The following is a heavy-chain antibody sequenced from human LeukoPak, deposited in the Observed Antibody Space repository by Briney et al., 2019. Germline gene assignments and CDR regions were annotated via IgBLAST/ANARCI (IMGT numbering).Heavy chain of an antibody. CDR2: IYYSGCT. CDR3: AISYGGYSNYGMDV. V-gene: IGHV4-59*01. CDR1: GGSISSYY. Sequence: SETLSLTCTVSGGSISSYYWSWIRQPPGKGLEWIGYIYYSGCTNYNPSLKSRVTISVDTSKNQFSLELSSVTAADTAVYYCAISYGGYSNYGMDVWGQGTTVTVSS. D-gene: IGHD5-12*01. J-gene: IGHJ6*02.